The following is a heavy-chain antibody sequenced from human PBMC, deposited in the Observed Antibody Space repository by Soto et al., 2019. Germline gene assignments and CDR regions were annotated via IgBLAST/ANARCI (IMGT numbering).Heavy chain of an antibody. V-gene: IGHV1-46*01. J-gene: IGHJ3*02. CDR1: GYTFTTYY. CDR3: AREGFQGSAFDI. Sequence: QEQLVQSGAEVKKPGASVKVSCKASGYTFTTYYMHWVRQAPGQGLEWMAIINPVDGSTRYAQNLQGRVSVTRDTSTSTVYMERSSLRSEDTAVYFCAREGFQGSAFDIWGQGTMVTVSS. CDR2: INPVDGST.